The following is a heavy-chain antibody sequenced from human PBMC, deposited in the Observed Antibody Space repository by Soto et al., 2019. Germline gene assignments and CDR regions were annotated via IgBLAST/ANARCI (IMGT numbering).Heavy chain of an antibody. CDR1: GFTFSSYA. CDR3: AKSCRSANCIAAAGSGDY. D-gene: IGHD6-13*01. Sequence: PGGSLRLSCAASGFTFSSYAMTWVRQPPGKGLEWVSSLSGSGGSSYYADSVKGRFTISRDNSKNTLYLQMNSLRAEDTAVYYCAKSCRSANCIAAAGSGDYWGKGTLVTVSS. CDR2: LSGSGGSS. V-gene: IGHV3-23*01. J-gene: IGHJ4*02.